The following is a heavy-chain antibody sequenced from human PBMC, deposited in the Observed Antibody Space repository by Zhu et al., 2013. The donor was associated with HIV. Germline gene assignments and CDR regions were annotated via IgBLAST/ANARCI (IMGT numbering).Heavy chain of an antibody. CDR2: IIPIFGTA. CDR1: GGTFSSYA. V-gene: IGHV1-69*06. J-gene: IGHJ5*02. Sequence: QVQLVQSGAEVKKPGSSVKVSCKASGGTFSSYAISWVRQAPGQGLEWMGGIIPIFGTANYAQKFQGRVTITADKSTSTAYMELSSLRSEDTAVYYCARQNTIFGVVTKGWFDPWGQGTLVTVSS. D-gene: IGHD3-3*01. CDR3: ARQNTIFGVVTKGWFDP.